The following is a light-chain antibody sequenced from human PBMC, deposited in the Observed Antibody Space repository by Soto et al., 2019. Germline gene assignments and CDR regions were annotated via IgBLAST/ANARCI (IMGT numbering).Light chain of an antibody. CDR3: QPSYSTPLT. V-gene: IGKV1-39*01. Sequence: DIQMTQSPSSLSASVGDRVTITCRASQSISSYLNWYQQKPGKAPKLLIYAASSLQSGVPSRFSGSGSGTDFTLTISSLQPEDFATYYCQPSYSTPLTFGGGNKVEIK. CDR1: QSISSY. J-gene: IGKJ4*01. CDR2: AAS.